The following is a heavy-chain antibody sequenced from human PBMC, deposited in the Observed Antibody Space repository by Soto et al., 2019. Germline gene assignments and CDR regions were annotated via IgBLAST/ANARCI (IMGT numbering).Heavy chain of an antibody. CDR3: ARDPWNIPITSRSRGYGMDV. J-gene: IGHJ6*02. CDR2: ISYDGSNK. Sequence: LRLSCAASGFTFSSYAMHWVRQAPGKGLEWVAVISYDGSNKYYADSVKGRFTISRDNSKNTLYLQMNSLRSEDTAVYYCARDPWNIPITSRSRGYGMDVWGQGTTVTVSS. V-gene: IGHV3-30-3*01. D-gene: IGHD2-2*01. CDR1: GFTFSSYA.